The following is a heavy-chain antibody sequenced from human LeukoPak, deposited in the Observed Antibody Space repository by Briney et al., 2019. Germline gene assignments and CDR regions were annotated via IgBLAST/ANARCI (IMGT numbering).Heavy chain of an antibody. CDR2: ISRGSDHI. CDR3: ARPYDTRGYFPDY. D-gene: IGHD3-22*01. V-gene: IGHV3-21*01. Sequence: GVSLRLSCAASGFTFSSYAMNWVRQAPGKGLEWVSSISRGSDHIFYADSMKGRFTISRDNAKNSLYLQMNSLGAEDTAVYYCARPYDTRGYFPDYWGQGTLVTVSS. J-gene: IGHJ4*02. CDR1: GFTFSSYA.